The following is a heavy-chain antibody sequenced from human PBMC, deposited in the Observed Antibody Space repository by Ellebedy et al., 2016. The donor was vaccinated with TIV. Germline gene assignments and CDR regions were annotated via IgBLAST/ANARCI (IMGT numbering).Heavy chain of an antibody. V-gene: IGHV1-3*01. CDR2: LTGGHGNT. J-gene: IGHJ4*02. CDR3: ARWDYVWGSYRLGPFDY. Sequence: AASVKVSCKASGYTFARYAMHWVRQAPGQRLEWMGWLTGGHGNTKYSQKFQGRVTITRDTSASTAYMELSSLRSEDTAVYYCARWDYVWGSYRLGPFDYWGQGTLVTVSS. D-gene: IGHD3-16*02. CDR1: GYTFARYA.